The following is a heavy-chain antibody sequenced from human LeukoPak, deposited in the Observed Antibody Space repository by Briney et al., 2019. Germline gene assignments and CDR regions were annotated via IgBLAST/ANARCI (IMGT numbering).Heavy chain of an antibody. Sequence: ASVKASCKASGYTFTSYYMYWVRQAPGQGLEWMGIINPSGGSTSYAQKFQGRVTMTRDMSTSTVYMELSSLRSEDTAVYYCARDSRYYYDSSGFYSKYFQHWGQGTLVTVSS. V-gene: IGHV1-46*01. CDR1: GYTFTSYY. D-gene: IGHD3-22*01. CDR3: ARDSRYYYDSSGFYSKYFQH. J-gene: IGHJ1*01. CDR2: INPSGGST.